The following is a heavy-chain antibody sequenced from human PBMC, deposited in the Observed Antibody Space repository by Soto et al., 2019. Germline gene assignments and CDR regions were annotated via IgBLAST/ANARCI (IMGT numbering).Heavy chain of an antibody. V-gene: IGHV4-59*01. D-gene: IGHD2-15*01. CDR3: ARLSTTSATPFDY. CDR2: IYYSGST. CDR1: GGSISSYY. Sequence: SETLSLTCTVSGGSISSYYWSWIRQPPGKGLEWIGYIYYSGSTNYNPSLKSRVTISVDTSKNQFSLKLRSVTTADSAVYYCARLSTTSATPFDYWGQRTLVTVSS. J-gene: IGHJ4*02.